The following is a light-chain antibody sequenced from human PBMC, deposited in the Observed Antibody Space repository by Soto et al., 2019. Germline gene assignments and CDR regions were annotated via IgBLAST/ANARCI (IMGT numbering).Light chain of an antibody. J-gene: IGKJ2*01. V-gene: IGKV3-15*01. CDR3: QQYNNWPPMYT. CDR1: QIVSSN. Sequence: EIVMTQSPATLSVSPGERATLSCRASQIVSSNVAWYQQKAGQAPRLLINDASTRATGIPARFCGSGSGTEFTLTISSLQSEDFAVYYCQQYNNWPPMYTFGQGTKLEIK. CDR2: DAS.